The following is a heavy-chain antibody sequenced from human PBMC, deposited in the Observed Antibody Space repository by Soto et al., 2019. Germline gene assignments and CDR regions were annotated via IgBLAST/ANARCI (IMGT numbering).Heavy chain of an antibody. J-gene: IGHJ6*03. D-gene: IGHD3-10*01. CDR2: IRSKANSYAT. Sequence: GGSLSLSCAASGFTFSGSAMHWVRQASGKGLEWVGRIRSKANSYATAYAASVKGRFTISRDDSKNTAYLQMNSLKTEDTAVYYCTTLSLRESYMDVWGKGTTVTVSS. V-gene: IGHV3-73*01. CDR3: TTLSLRESYMDV. CDR1: GFTFSGSA.